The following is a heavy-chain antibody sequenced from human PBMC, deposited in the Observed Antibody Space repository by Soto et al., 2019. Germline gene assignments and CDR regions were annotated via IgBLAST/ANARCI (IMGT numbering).Heavy chain of an antibody. CDR3: ARGQYYYDSSGYLDY. CDR2: IGTAGDT. J-gene: IGHJ4*02. CDR1: GFTFSSYA. V-gene: IGHV3-13*01. Sequence: PGGSLRLSCAASGFTFSSYAMSWVRQAPGKGLEWVSAIGTAGDTYYPGSVKGRFTISRENAKNSLYLQMNSLRAEDTAVYYCARGQYYYDSSGYLDYWGQGTLVTVSS. D-gene: IGHD3-22*01.